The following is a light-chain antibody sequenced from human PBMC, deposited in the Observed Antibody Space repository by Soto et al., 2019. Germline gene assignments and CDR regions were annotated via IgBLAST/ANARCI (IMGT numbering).Light chain of an antibody. J-gene: IGKJ1*01. V-gene: IGKV3-15*01. CDR1: QSISIY. Sequence: VMMTQSPATLSVSPGDTATPSFRASQSISIYLDWYQQKPGQAPRFLIYASSTRDTGVPARFSGSGSGTEFTLTISRLQSEDFAVYYCQQYYSWRPRFGQGTKVDIK. CDR3: QQYYSWRPR. CDR2: ASS.